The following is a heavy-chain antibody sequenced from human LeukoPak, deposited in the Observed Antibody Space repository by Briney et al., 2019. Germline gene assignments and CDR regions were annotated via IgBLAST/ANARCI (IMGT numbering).Heavy chain of an antibody. CDR3: ARDQDEDIVATISAVDI. V-gene: IGHV3-21*01. D-gene: IGHD5-12*01. Sequence: GGSLRLSCAASGFPFNNYTKYWVRKAPGKGMGWVSSISSCGIYMFYADSVKGRLTISRDSAKTSLYLQMNSLSAEDTAVYYCARDQDEDIVATISAVDIWGKGRWSPSLQ. J-gene: IGHJ3*02. CDR2: ISSCGIYM. CDR1: GFPFNNYT.